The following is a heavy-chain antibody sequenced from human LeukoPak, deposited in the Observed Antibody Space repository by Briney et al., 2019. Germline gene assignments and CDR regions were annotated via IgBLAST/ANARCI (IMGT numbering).Heavy chain of an antibody. CDR1: GFTFSSYA. CDR3: ARDQPSGYCSGGTCYSLDC. J-gene: IGHJ4*02. D-gene: IGHD2-15*01. V-gene: IGHV3-23*01. Sequence: GGSLRLSCAASGFTFSSYAMTWVRQAPGKGLEWVPTLSGSGSNTYYADSVKGRFSISRDNSQSTLYLQMNSLRAEDTAVYYCARDQPSGYCSGGTCYSLDCWGQGTLVTVSS. CDR2: LSGSGSNT.